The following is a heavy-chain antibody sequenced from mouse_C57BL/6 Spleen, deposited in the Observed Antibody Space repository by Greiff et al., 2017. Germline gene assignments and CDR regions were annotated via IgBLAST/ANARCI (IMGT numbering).Heavy chain of an antibody. CDR2: IYPGSGST. CDR3: ATLLWLRRGGYAMDY. D-gene: IGHD2-2*01. J-gene: IGHJ4*01. V-gene: IGHV1-55*01. Sequence: QVQLQQPGAELVKPGASVKMSCKASGYTFTSYWITWVKQRPGQGLAWIGDIYPGSGSTNYNEKFKSKATLTVDTSSSTAYMQLSSLTSEDSSVYYCATLLWLRRGGYAMDYWGQGTSVTVSS. CDR1: GYTFTSYW.